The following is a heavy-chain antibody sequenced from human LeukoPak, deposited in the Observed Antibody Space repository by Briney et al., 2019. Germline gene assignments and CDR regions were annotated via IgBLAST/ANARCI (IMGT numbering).Heavy chain of an antibody. V-gene: IGHV3-53*01. CDR2: IYSGGST. D-gene: IGHD5/OR15-5a*01. CDR1: GFTVSSNY. J-gene: IGHJ6*03. CDR3: ARVIYEDYMDV. Sequence: GGSLRLSCAASGFTVSSNYMSWVRQAPGKGLEWVSVIYSGGSTYYADSVKGRFTISRDNSKNTLYLQMNCLRAEDTAVYYCARVIYEDYMDVWGKGTTVTVSS.